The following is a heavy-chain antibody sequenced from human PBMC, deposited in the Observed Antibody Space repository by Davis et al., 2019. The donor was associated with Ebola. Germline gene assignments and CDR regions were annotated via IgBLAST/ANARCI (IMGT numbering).Heavy chain of an antibody. CDR3: ARWAGRITIFGVVIGGMDV. D-gene: IGHD3-3*01. CDR2: IYYSGST. V-gene: IGHV4-59*12. J-gene: IGHJ6*02. Sequence: MPSETLSLTCTVSGGSISHYYWSWIRQPPGKGLEWIGYIYYSGSTNYNPSLKSRVTISVDTSKNQFSLKLSSVTAADTAVYYCARWAGRITIFGVVIGGMDVWGQGTTVTVSS. CDR1: GGSISHYY.